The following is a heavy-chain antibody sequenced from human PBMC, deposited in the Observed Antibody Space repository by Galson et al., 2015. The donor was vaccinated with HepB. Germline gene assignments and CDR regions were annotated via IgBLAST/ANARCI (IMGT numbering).Heavy chain of an antibody. J-gene: IGHJ4*02. CDR2: FHSXGDS. CDR3: ARDHFDYSNAIYYFDS. CDR1: GFTVSGSY. V-gene: IGHV3-53*01. Sequence: SLRLSCAASGFTVSGSYMSWVRQAPGKGLEWVSVFHSXGDSDYADSVKGRFTISRDNSKNTLYLQMNSLRAEDTAVYFCARDHFDYSNAIYYFDSWGQGTLVTVSS. D-gene: IGHD4-11*01.